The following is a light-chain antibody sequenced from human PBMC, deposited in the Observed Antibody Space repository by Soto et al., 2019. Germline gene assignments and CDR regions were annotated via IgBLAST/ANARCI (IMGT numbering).Light chain of an antibody. CDR3: LQHITYPWT. CDR2: TAS. J-gene: IGKJ1*01. CDR1: QDIRDR. V-gene: IGKV1-17*03. Sequence: DIQMTQSPSVMSASVGDTVTITCRASQDIRDRLAWLQQKPGEAPKRLVYTASSLQRGVPSRFSSSGFRTEFTLTISRLQPEDSATYYCLQHITYPWTICQGTTVEIK.